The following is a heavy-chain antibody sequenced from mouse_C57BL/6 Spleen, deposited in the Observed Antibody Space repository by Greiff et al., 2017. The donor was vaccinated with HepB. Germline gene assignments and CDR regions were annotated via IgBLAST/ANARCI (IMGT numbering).Heavy chain of an antibody. Sequence: QVQLKQSGAELARPGASVKLSCKASGYTFTSYGISWVKQRTGQGLEWIGEIYPRSGNTYYNEKFKGKATLTADKSSSTAYMELRSLTSEDSAVYFCARGHGNPMDYWGQGTSVTVSS. CDR1: GYTFTSYG. J-gene: IGHJ4*01. CDR3: ARGHGNPMDY. D-gene: IGHD2-1*01. CDR2: IYPRSGNT. V-gene: IGHV1-81*01.